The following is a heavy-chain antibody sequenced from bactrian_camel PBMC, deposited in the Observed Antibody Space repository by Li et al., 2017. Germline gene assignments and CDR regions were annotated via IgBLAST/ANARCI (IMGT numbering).Heavy chain of an antibody. V-gene: IGHV3S63*01. CDR3: RVFGGP. CDR1: GLTFADYA. J-gene: IGHJ6*01. Sequence: HVQLVESGGGLVQAGESVRLSCTASGLTFADYAMGWFRQAPGKEREGVSCISGSGGNTYYEDSVKGRFTISRDNAKNMVYLQLNSLKIEDMAMYYCRVFGGPWGQGTQVTVS. CDR2: ISGSGGNT.